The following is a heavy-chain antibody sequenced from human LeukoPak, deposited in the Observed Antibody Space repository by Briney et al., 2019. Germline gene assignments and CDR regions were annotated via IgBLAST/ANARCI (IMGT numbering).Heavy chain of an antibody. D-gene: IGHD4-23*01. CDR3: ARGHGPATHRTPFDY. CDR2: ISGSSSTI. J-gene: IGHJ4*02. CDR1: GFTFSTYN. Sequence: PGGSLRLSCAASGFTFSTYNMNWVRQAPGKGLEWVSSISGSSSTIYYADSVKGRFTVSRDDAKNSLYLQMNSLGSDATAVYYCARGHGPATHRTPFDYWGQGTLVTVS. V-gene: IGHV3-48*04.